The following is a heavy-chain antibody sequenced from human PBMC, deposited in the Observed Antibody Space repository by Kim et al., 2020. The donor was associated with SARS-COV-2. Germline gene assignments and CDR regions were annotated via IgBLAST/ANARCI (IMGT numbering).Heavy chain of an antibody. CDR2: ISSSSSYI. Sequence: GGSLRLSCAASGFTFSSYSMNWVRQAPGKGLEWVSSISSSSSYIYYADSVKGRFTISRDNAKNSLYLQMNSLRAEDTAVYYCARVIRYFDWLLPDYYYYGMDVWGQGTTVTVSS. CDR1: GFTFSSYS. V-gene: IGHV3-21*01. J-gene: IGHJ6*02. CDR3: ARVIRYFDWLLPDYYYYGMDV. D-gene: IGHD3-9*01.